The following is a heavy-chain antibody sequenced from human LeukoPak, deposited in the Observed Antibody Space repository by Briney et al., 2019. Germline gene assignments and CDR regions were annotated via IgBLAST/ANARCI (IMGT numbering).Heavy chain of an antibody. CDR3: GRRTFYDTLTGYKYWYFDL. D-gene: IGHD3-9*01. J-gene: IGHJ2*01. Sequence: PSETLSLTCTVSGGPISSYYWSWIRQPPGKRLEWTGYTHYSGSTDKNPSLWSRVTMSVDTSKNQISLKLSSVTAADTAVYYCGRRTFYDTLTGYKYWYFDLWGRGTLVTVSS. CDR1: GGPISSYY. CDR2: THYSGST. V-gene: IGHV4-59*01.